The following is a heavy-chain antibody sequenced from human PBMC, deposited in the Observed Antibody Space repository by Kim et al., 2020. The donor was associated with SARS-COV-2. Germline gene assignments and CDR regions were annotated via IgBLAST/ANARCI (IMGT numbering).Heavy chain of an antibody. J-gene: IGHJ5*01. CDR2: IYPSDSKT. V-gene: IGHV5-51*01. CDR1: GYYFTSYF. D-gene: IGHD3-10*01. Sequence: GESLKISCRASGYYFTSYFIGWVRQMPGKGLEWMGVIYPSDSKTRYSPSFQGQVTLPADKSISTAYLQWSSLKASDTAMYYCARLGYYGSWSYNNWFDYWGQGTLVTVSS. CDR3: ARLGYYGSWSYNNWFDY.